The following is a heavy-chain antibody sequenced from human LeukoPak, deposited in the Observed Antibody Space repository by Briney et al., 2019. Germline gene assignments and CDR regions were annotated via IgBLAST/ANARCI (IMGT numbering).Heavy chain of an antibody. Sequence: ASAKVSCKASGNSFTTYFIHWVRQAPGQGLEWLGLINPSTGSTKSAQKFQGRVTMSRDTSTNTVYMELASLRSDDAAVYYCARGRTGGYSYGYYFDYWGQGTLVTVSS. CDR3: ARGRTGGYSYGYYFDY. V-gene: IGHV1-46*01. D-gene: IGHD5-18*01. J-gene: IGHJ4*02. CDR2: INPSTGST. CDR1: GNSFTTYF.